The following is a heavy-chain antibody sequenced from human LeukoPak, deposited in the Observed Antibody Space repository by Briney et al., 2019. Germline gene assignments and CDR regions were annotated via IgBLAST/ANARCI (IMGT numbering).Heavy chain of an antibody. J-gene: IGHJ4*02. V-gene: IGHV3-64D*09. CDR2: ISSNGGST. CDR1: GFTFSRYA. D-gene: IGHD5-18*01. CDR3: VKARGIQLWLPGDY. Sequence: GGSLRLSCSASGFTFSRYAMHWVRQAPGKGLEYVSAISSNGGSTYYGDSVEGRFTISRDNSKNTLYLQMSSLRAEDTAVYYCVKARGIQLWLPGDYWGQGTLVTVSS.